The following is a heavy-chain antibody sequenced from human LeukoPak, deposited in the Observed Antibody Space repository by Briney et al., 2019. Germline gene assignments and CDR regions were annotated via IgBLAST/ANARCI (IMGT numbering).Heavy chain of an antibody. J-gene: IGHJ6*03. CDR1: GFTFSSYS. D-gene: IGHD6-19*01. V-gene: IGHV3-21*01. CDR3: ARESIAVAAPMLDYYYYMDV. Sequence: GGSLRLSCAASGFTFSSYSMNWVRQAPGKGLEWVSSISSSSSYIYYADSVKGRFTISRDNAKNSLYLQMNSLRAEDTAVYYCARESIAVAAPMLDYYYYMDVWGKGTTVTVSS. CDR2: ISSSSSYI.